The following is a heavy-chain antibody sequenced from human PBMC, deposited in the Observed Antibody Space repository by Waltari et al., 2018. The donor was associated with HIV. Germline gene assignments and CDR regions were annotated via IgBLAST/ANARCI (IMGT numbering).Heavy chain of an antibody. V-gene: IGHV3-20*01. CDR1: GFNFNEYE. CDR3: VREMKTYASTATWFDS. CDR2: INWNGGST. D-gene: IGHD2-15*01. J-gene: IGHJ5*01. Sequence: VHLVESGGGVVRPGGSLRLSCAASGFNFNEYEMTWVRQVPGKGLGWVCSINWNGGSTNYTDSGKGRFTVSRDNADNSLQLQMNSLRVEDTAFYHCVREMKTYASTATWFDSWGQGTLVTVSS.